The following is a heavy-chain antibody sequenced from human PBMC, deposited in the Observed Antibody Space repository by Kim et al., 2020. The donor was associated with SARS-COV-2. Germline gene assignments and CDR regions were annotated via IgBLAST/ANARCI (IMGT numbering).Heavy chain of an antibody. V-gene: IGHV7-4-1*02. CDR3: TRVIWGTYRYTDY. CDR2: INTDTGNP. D-gene: IGHD3-16*02. Sequence: ASVKVSCKASGYTFTMNAISWVRQAPGQGLVWMGWINTDTGNPTYAQAFTRRFVFSVDTSVTTAYLQISSLEPEDTALYYCTRVIWGTYRYTDYWGQGTL. CDR1: GYTFTMNA. J-gene: IGHJ4*02.